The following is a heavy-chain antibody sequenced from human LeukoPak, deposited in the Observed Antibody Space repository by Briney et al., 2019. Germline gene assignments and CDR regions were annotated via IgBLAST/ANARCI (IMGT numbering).Heavy chain of an antibody. J-gene: IGHJ5*02. CDR3: ARELPSTGNRFDP. V-gene: IGHV4-59*01. CDR1: GVPITDYY. CDR2: MYYSGDS. Sequence: KTSETLSLTCNISGVPITDYYWSWIRLAPRRGLEWIGYMYYSGDSNSNPSLEGRVTMSADTSTNQFSLRLTSVTAADTAIYYCARELPSTGNRFDPWGQGILVTVSS. D-gene: IGHD1-14*01.